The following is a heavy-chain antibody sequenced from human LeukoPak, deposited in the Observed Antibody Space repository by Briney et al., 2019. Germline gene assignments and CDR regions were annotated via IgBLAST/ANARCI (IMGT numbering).Heavy chain of an antibody. CDR1: GFTFSTYT. CDR2: ISFDGRNK. J-gene: IGHJ4*02. CDR3: ARDSPVVVPAASYYFDY. Sequence: PGGSLRLSCAASGFTFSTYTMHWVRQAPGKGLEWVVVISFDGRNKFYADSVKGRFTISRDDSKNTLHLQMNSLRVEDTAIYYCARDSPVVVPAASYYFDYWGQGTLVTVSS. V-gene: IGHV3-30*04. D-gene: IGHD2-2*01.